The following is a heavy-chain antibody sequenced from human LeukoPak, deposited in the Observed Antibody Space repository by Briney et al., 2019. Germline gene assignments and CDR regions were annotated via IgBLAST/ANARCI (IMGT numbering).Heavy chain of an antibody. CDR1: GFTFSRYW. V-gene: IGHV3-7*03. CDR2: IKQDGSEK. J-gene: IGHJ6*02. D-gene: IGHD4-11*01. CDR3: ARDLTVTDYYYYGMDV. Sequence: GGSLRLSCAASGFTFSRYWMSWVRQAPGKGLEWVANIKQDGSEKYYVDSVRGRFAISRDNAKNSLYLQMNSLRAEDTAVYYCARDLTVTDYYYYGMDVWGQGTTVTVSS.